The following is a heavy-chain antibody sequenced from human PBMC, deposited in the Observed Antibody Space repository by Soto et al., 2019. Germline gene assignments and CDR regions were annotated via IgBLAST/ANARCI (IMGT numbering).Heavy chain of an antibody. CDR3: AHRRSGYFDS. V-gene: IGHV2-5*02. CDR1: GFSLTETGMG. CDR2: IYWVDDK. Sequence: QITLKESGPTLVKPTQTLTLTCTFSGFSLTETGMGVGWIRQPPGKALECLALIYWVDDKRYNPSLKRGLTISKDASKNQVVLTKTNVDAVDTATYYCAHRRSGYFDSWGQGTLVTVSS. J-gene: IGHJ4*02.